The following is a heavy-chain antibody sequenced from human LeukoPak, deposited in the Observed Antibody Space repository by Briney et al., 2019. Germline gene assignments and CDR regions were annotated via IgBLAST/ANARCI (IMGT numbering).Heavy chain of an antibody. CDR2: IYSGGNT. CDR3: ARGGVITPDTGMVGDAFDI. Sequence: PGGSLRLSCAASGFTVSSNYMSWVRQAPGKGLEWVSVIYSGGNTYYADSVKGRFTISRDNSKNTLSLQMNSLRAEDTAVYYCARGGVITPDTGMVGDAFDIWGQGTMVTVSS. D-gene: IGHD5-18*01. V-gene: IGHV3-53*01. CDR1: GFTVSSNY. J-gene: IGHJ3*02.